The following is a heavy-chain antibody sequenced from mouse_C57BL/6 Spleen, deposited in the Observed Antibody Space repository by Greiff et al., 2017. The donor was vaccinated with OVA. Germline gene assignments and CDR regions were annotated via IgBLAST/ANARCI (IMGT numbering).Heavy chain of an antibody. V-gene: IGHV1-82*01. CDR2: IYPGDGDT. CDR3: ARNGRNFYAMDY. CDR1: GYAFSSSW. J-gene: IGHJ4*01. D-gene: IGHD2-1*01. Sequence: QVQLQQSGPELVKPGASVKISCKASGYAFSSSWMNWVKQRPGKGLEWIGRIYPGDGDTNYNGKFKGKATLTADKSSSNASLQLSSRTSEDSAVYFCARNGRNFYAMDYWGQGTSLTVSS.